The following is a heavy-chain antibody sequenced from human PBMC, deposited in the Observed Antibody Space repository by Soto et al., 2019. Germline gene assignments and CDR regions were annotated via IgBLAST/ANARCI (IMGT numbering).Heavy chain of an antibody. Sequence: QITLKESGPTLVKPTQTLTLTCTFSGFSLSTGGMGVGWIRQPPGKALEWLALIYWDGDRPYSPSLMNRLTMAKDTSKNQVVLTLTIMDPVDTATYYCIHSRCGGDCLQSYSSHYYYGIDIWGKGTTVTV. D-gene: IGHD2-21*02. CDR1: GFSLSTGGMG. CDR2: IYWDGDR. V-gene: IGHV2-5*02. CDR3: IHSRCGGDCLQSYSSHYYYGIDI. J-gene: IGHJ6*04.